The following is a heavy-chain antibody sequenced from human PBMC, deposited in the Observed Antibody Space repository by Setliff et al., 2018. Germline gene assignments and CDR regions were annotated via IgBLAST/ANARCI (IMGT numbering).Heavy chain of an antibody. Sequence: GASVKVSCKASGYTFTSYYMHWVRQAPGQGLEWMGIINPSGGSTSYAQKFQGRVTMTRDTSTSTVYMELSSLRSEDTAVYYCARDGGFGELSSGNWYFDLWGRGTLVTVSS. J-gene: IGHJ2*01. CDR2: INPSGGST. D-gene: IGHD3-10*01. CDR1: GYTFTSYY. V-gene: IGHV1-46*01. CDR3: ARDGGFGELSSGNWYFDL.